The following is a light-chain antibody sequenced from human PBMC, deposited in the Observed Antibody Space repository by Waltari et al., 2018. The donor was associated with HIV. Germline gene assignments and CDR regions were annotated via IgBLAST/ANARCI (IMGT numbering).Light chain of an antibody. Sequence: QPAPSQPASVSGSPGQSITISCTGSSRDIGVYNYVSWYQHFPGKAPKLIIYDGFHRPLGVSDRFSGSKSANTASLTISGLQPDDEGDYYCSSFTRANTVVFGGGTKLTVL. V-gene: IGLV2-14*01. J-gene: IGLJ3*02. CDR3: SSFTRANTVV. CDR1: SRDIGVYNY. CDR2: DGF.